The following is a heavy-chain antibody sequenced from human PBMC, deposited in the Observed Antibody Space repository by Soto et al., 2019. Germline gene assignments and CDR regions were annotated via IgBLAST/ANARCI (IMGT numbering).Heavy chain of an antibody. J-gene: IGHJ1*01. CDR2: IFYSGDT. V-gene: IGHV4-30-4*01. D-gene: IGHD1-7*01. CDR3: VGTGTTDDF. CDR1: GASVNTGDYY. Sequence: VQLQGSGPGLVKPSQTLSLTCTVSGASVNTGDYYWSYIRQSPGKGLEWLGYIFYSGDTYYTPSLKSRATISLNTSRNQISLTLTSVTDADTAVYFCVGTGTTDDFWGQGTLVTVSS.